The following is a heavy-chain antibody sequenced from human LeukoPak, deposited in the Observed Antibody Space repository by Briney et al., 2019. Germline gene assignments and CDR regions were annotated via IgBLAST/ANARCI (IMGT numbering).Heavy chain of an antibody. Sequence: GASVKVSCKASGYTFTNNYIHWMGQAPGQGLEWVGWINPNGGATRFAQKFQGRVSMTRDTSITTANMDLSSLRSDDTAVYYCARDRPHTSMNAFDVWGQGTLVTVSS. V-gene: IGHV1-2*02. CDR3: ARDRPHTSMNAFDV. CDR2: INPNGGAT. J-gene: IGHJ3*01. D-gene: IGHD1-26*01. CDR1: GYTFTNNY.